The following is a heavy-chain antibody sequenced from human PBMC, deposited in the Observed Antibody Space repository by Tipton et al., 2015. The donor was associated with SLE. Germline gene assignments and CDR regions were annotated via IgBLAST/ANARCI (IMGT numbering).Heavy chain of an antibody. CDR2: FYTSGYT. V-gene: IGHV4-4*07. CDR3: ARVNDFWSGYDWFNWFDP. D-gene: IGHD3-3*01. CDR1: GGSISSYS. J-gene: IGHJ5*02. Sequence: LRLSCNVSGGSISSYSWSWIRQPAGKGLEWIGRFYTSGYTNYNPSLKSRVNMSLDTSKNQFSLKLSSVTAADTAIYYCARVNDFWSGYDWFNWFDPWGQGT.